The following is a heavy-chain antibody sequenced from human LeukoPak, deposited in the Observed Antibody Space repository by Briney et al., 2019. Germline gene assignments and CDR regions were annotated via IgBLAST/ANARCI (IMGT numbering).Heavy chain of an antibody. CDR2: IIPIFGTA. CDR3: AREGLRELPTYYYYMDV. CDR1: GGTFSSYA. Sequence: SVKVSCKASGGTFSSYAISWVRQAPGQGLEWMGGIIPIFGTANYAQKFQGRVTITTDESTSTAYMELSSLRSEDTAVYYCAREGLRELPTYYYYMDVWGKGTTVTVSS. J-gene: IGHJ6*03. V-gene: IGHV1-69*05. D-gene: IGHD1-26*01.